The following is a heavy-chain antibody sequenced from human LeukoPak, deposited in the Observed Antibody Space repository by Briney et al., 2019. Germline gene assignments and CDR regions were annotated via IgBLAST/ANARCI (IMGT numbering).Heavy chain of an antibody. J-gene: IGHJ4*02. CDR3: ARDQGYFDY. CDR2: ISYDGSNK. Sequence: GGSLRLSCAASGFTFSSYAMHWVRQAPGKGLEWVAVISYDGSNKYYADSVKGRFTISRDNSKNTLYLQMNSLRAEDTAVYYCARDQGYFDYWGQGTLVTVSS. V-gene: IGHV3-30-3*01. CDR1: GFTFSSYA.